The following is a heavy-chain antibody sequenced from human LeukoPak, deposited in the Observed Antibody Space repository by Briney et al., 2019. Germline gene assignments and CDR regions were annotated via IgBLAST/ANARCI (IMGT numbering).Heavy chain of an antibody. J-gene: IGHJ3*02. V-gene: IGHV4-38-2*02. Sequence: SETLSLTCNVSGYSISSGYYWGWIRQPPGKGLEWIGNIFYSGSTYYSPSLRSRVTISLDTSRNQFSLKLNSVTAADTAVYYCAKSNGYGLVDIWGQGTMVTVSS. CDR3: AKSNGYGLVDI. D-gene: IGHD3-10*01. CDR2: IFYSGST. CDR1: GYSISSGYY.